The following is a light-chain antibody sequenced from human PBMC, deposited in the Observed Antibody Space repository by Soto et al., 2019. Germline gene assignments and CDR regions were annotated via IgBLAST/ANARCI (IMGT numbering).Light chain of an antibody. CDR2: XXX. V-gene: IGKV1-5*01. CDR1: QSISSW. Sequence: DIQMTQSPSTLSASVGDRVTITCRASQSISSWLAWYQQKGGKXXKXXXXXXXXXXXGVPSRLSGSGSLTEFHHTIRNLPTDVFDADSSQQCNSYSLTFGQGTRLEIK. CDR3: QQCNSYSLT. J-gene: IGKJ5*01.